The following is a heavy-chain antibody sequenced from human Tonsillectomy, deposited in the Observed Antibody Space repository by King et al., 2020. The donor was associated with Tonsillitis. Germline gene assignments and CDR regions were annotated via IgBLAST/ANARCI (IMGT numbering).Heavy chain of an antibody. CDR2: ISFDGSNK. V-gene: IGHV3-30*03. CDR1: GFTFSTYG. D-gene: IGHD2/OR15-2a*01. CDR3: AAEYDY. Sequence: ESGGGVVQPGRSLRLSCAASGFTFSTYGMHWVRQAPGKGMEWVAVISFDGSNKRYADSVKGRFTISRDNSKNTRYLQMNSLRAEDTAVYYCAAEYDYWGQGTLVTVSS. J-gene: IGHJ4*02.